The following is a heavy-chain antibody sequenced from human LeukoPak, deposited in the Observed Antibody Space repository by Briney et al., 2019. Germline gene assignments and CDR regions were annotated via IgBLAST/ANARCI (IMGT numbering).Heavy chain of an antibody. V-gene: IGHV3-20*04. CDR2: INWNGGST. CDR1: GFTFDDYG. CDR3: ARALLGGSYYYNYYMDV. Sequence: GGSLRLSCAASGFTFDDYGMSWVRQAPGKGLEWVSGINWNGGSTGYADSVKGRFTISRDNAKNSLYLQMNSLRAEDTDLYYCARALLGGSYYYNYYMDVWGKGTTVTVSS. D-gene: IGHD1-26*01. J-gene: IGHJ6*03.